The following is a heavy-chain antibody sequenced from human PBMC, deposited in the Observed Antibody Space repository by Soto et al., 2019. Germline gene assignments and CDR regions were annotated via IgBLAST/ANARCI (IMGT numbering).Heavy chain of an antibody. CDR2: LYFTGSA. D-gene: IGHD1-26*01. CDR3: ARERVLRSGWFDP. CDR1: GDSITSGGYY. Sequence: QVQLRESGPGLVKPSQALSLVCSVSGDSITSGGYYLTWLRQRPGKGLERIGYLYFTGSAYYNPSLKSRMTMSVDTSKNQFSLRLSSVTAADTAFYYWARERVLRSGWFDPWGQGTLVTVSS. J-gene: IGHJ5*02. V-gene: IGHV4-31*03.